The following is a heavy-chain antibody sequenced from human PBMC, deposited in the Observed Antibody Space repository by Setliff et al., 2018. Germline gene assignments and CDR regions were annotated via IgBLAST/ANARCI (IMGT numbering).Heavy chain of an antibody. V-gene: IGHV1-18*01. CDR1: GYNFAESI. CDR3: LRLVRYCTTIACHRTLGEAV. CDR2: ISAYNGHT. Sequence: GASVKVSCKASGYNFAESIVSWVRQAPGQGLEWMGWISAYNGHTYSAQKFQARVTLTTDTSTNMAYMELRGLRSDDTAIYYCLRLVRYCTTIACHRTLGEAVWGQGTLVTVS. J-gene: IGHJ4*02. D-gene: IGHD2-8*01.